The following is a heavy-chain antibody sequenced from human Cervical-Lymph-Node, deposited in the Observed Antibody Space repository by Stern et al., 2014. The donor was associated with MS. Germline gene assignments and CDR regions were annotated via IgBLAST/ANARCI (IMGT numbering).Heavy chain of an antibody. CDR1: GFTFDDYA. CDR2: ISWNGGGR. Sequence: EVQLVESGGGFVQPGRSLRLSCAASGFTFDDYAMHWVRQVPGKGLEWVSGISWNGGGRLYADSVKGRFTISRDNAKNSLYLQMNSLRPEDTALYYCAKADTGAYYSNCFESWGQGTLVTVSS. V-gene: IGHV3-9*01. D-gene: IGHD1-26*01. CDR3: AKADTGAYYSNCFES. J-gene: IGHJ5*01.